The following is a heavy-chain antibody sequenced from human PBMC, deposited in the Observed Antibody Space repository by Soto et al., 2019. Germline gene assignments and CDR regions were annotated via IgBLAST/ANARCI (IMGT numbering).Heavy chain of an antibody. J-gene: IGHJ4*02. Sequence: QVQLVQSGAEVKKPGSSVKVSCKASGGTFSSYAISWVRQAPGQGLEWMGGIVPIFGTANYAQKFQGRVTITADKSTSTAYMELSSLRSEDTAVYYCARGRGSLGNYHGYFDYWGQGTLVTVSS. V-gene: IGHV1-69*06. CDR3: ARGRGSLGNYHGYFDY. D-gene: IGHD1-7*01. CDR2: IVPIFGTA. CDR1: GGTFSSYA.